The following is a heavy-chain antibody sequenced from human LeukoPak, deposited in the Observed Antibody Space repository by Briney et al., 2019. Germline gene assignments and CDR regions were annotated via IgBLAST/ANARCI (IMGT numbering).Heavy chain of an antibody. D-gene: IGHD3-3*01. CDR2: IIGNVSP. J-gene: IGHJ3*01. V-gene: IGHV4-4*09. CDR1: GGSISDYY. CDR3: ARRFRTSGNFHHDAYDV. Sequence: PSETLSLTCTVSGGSISDYYWGWIRHPPGKGLEWIGHIIGNVSPDCNPSLKSRVTITTDTSKNQFSLQLSSVTAADTAMYFCARRFRTSGNFHHDAYDVWGQGTVVTVSS.